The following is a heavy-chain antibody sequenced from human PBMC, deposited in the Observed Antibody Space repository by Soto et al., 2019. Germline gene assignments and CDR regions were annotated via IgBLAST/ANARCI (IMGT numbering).Heavy chain of an antibody. J-gene: IGHJ4*02. CDR2: IKSKTDGGTT. CDR3: TTEKYYDFWSGYEISFGY. V-gene: IGHV3-15*07. CDR1: GFTFSNAW. Sequence: EVQLVESGGGLVKPGGSLRLSCAASGFTFSNAWMNWVRQAPGKGLEWVGRIKSKTDGGTTDYAAPVKGRFTISRDYSKNTLYLQMNSLKTEDTAVYYCTTEKYYDFWSGYEISFGYWGQGTLVTVSS. D-gene: IGHD3-3*01.